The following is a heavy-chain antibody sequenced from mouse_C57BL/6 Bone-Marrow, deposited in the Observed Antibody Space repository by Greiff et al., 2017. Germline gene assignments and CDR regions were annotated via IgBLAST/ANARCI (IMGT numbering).Heavy chain of an antibody. J-gene: IGHJ3*01. CDR1: DSEVFPIAY. CDR3: ARGGIYYDYGGFAY. Sequence: VKLQESGSELRSPGSSVKLSCKDFDSEVFPIAYMSWVRQKPGHGFEWIGGILPSIGRTIYGEKFEDNATLDADTLSNTAYLELNSLTSEDSAIYYCARGGIYYDYGGFAYWGQGTLVTVSA. CDR2: ILPSIGRT. V-gene: IGHV15-2*01. D-gene: IGHD2-4*01.